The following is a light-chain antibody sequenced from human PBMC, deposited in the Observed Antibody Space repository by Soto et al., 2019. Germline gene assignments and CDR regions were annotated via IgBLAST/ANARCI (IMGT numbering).Light chain of an antibody. J-gene: IGKJ2*01. CDR1: QSINNW. V-gene: IGKV1-5*01. CDR2: DAS. Sequence: DIQMTQSPSTLSASVGDRVTITCRASQSINNWVAWYQQKPGKAPKLLIFDASTLESGVPSRFSGGGSGTEFTLTISSLQPDDFATYYCQQYSSYSYTFGQGTKLEIK. CDR3: QQYSSYSYT.